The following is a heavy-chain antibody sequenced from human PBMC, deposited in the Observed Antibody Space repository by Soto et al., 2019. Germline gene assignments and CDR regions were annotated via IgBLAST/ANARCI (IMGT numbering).Heavy chain of an antibody. V-gene: IGHV1-24*01. CDR2: FDPEDGET. D-gene: IGHD2-21*02. CDR1: GYTLTELS. Sequence: ASLKVSCKVSGYTLTELSMHWLRQAPGKGLEWMGGFDPEDGETIYAQKFQGRVTMTEDTSTDTAYMELSSLRSEDTAVYYCATPCGGDCCPGGNWFDPWGQGTLVTVSS. J-gene: IGHJ5*02. CDR3: ATPCGGDCCPGGNWFDP.